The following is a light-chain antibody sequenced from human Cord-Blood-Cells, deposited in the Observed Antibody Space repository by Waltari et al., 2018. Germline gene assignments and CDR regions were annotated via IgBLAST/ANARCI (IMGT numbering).Light chain of an antibody. CDR1: XXXXXXGXX. CDR3: LLSYSGARPV. CDR2: DNS. J-gene: IGLJ3*02. V-gene: IGLV7-46*01. Sequence: QAVVTQDPSLTASPGVTVXXXXXXXXXXXXXGXXXXWFQQNPGQAPRTRIYDNSNKHSWTPARFSGSLLGGKAALTLSGAQPEDEAEYYCLLSYSGARPVFGGGTKLTVL.